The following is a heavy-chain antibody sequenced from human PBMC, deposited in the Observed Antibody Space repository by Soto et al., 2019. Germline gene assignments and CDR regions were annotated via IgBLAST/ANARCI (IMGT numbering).Heavy chain of an antibody. Sequence: GSLRVSCAASGLSLSGNWMHWVRQAPGKGLLWVSRINPDGSNTDYADSVKGRFTISRDNAKNTLYLQMNSLRAEDTAVYYCAGGIWNDNAYWGQGTLVTVSS. CDR3: AGGIWNDNAY. V-gene: IGHV3-74*01. J-gene: IGHJ4*02. D-gene: IGHD1-1*01. CDR2: INPDGSNT. CDR1: GLSLSGNW.